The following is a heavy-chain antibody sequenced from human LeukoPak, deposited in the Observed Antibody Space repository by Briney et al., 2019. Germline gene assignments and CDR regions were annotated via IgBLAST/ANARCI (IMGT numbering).Heavy chain of an antibody. Sequence: GRSLRLSCAASGFTFSSYGMHWVRQAPGKGLEWVAVISYDGSNKYYADSVKGRFTISRDNSKNTLYLQMNSLRAEDTAVYYCAKDRGGYYGSGSSNYYYHGMDVWGQGTTVTVSS. D-gene: IGHD3-10*01. CDR2: ISYDGSNK. CDR1: GFTFSSYG. V-gene: IGHV3-30*18. J-gene: IGHJ6*02. CDR3: AKDRGGYYGSGSSNYYYHGMDV.